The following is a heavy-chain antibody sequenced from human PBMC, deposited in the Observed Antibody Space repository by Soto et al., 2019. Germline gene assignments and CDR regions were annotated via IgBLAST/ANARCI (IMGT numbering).Heavy chain of an antibody. CDR2: ISSTGST. D-gene: IGHD6-13*01. Sequence: QMQLQESGPGLVKPSETLSLTCNVSGGSIYTYYWSWIRQHPGKGLECIGYISSTGSTYYNPSLESRVTISVDTSKNQFSLKLTSVTAADTAVYYCARVLIAVAGIRRFDPWGQGTLVTVSS. CDR1: GGSIYTYY. J-gene: IGHJ5*02. CDR3: ARVLIAVAGIRRFDP. V-gene: IGHV4-59*12.